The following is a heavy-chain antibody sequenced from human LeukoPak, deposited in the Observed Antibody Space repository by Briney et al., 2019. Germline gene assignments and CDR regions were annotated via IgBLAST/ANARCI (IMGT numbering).Heavy chain of an antibody. D-gene: IGHD6-6*01. CDR1: GGSISSYY. V-gene: IGHV4-59*01. CDR3: ARGGVSIAARWFDP. Sequence: SETLSLTCTVSGGSISSYYWSWIRQPPGKGLEWIGYIYYSGSTNYNPSLKSRVTISVDTSKNQFSLKLSSVTTADTAVYYCARGGVSIAARWFDPWGQGTLVTVSS. J-gene: IGHJ5*02. CDR2: IYYSGST.